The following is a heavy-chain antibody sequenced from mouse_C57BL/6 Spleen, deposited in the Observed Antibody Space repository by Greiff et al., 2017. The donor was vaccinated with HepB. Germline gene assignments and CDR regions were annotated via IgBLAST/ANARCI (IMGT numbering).Heavy chain of an antibody. V-gene: IGHV1-55*01. CDR1: GYTFTSYW. CDR2: IYPGSGST. Sequence: QVQLQQPGAELVKPGASVKMSCKASGYTFTSYWITWVKQRPGQGLEWIGDIYPGSGSTNYNEKFKSKATLTVDTSSSTAYMQLSSLTSEDSAVYYCARKGYYYGSSPGFVYWGQGTTLTVSS. J-gene: IGHJ2*01. CDR3: ARKGYYYGSSPGFVY. D-gene: IGHD1-1*01.